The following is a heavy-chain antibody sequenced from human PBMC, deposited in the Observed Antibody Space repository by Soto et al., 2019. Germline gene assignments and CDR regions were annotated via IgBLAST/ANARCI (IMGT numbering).Heavy chain of an antibody. CDR2: IYYSGST. D-gene: IGHD2-2*01. V-gene: IGHV4-31*03. CDR1: GDSISSGGYY. J-gene: IGHJ4*02. CDR3: ARGSTGAAILFDY. Sequence: QVQLQESGPGLVKPSQTLSLTCTVSGDSISSGGYYWSWIRQHPGKGLEWIGYIYYSGSTYYNPSLKCRFIISVDTSKNQCSLKLSSVTAADTAVYYCARGSTGAAILFDYWGQGTLVTVSS.